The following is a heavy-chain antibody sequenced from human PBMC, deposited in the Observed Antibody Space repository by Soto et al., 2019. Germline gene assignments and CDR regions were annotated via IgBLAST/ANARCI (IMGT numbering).Heavy chain of an antibody. Sequence: QVQLVESGGGLVKPGGSLRLSCEASGFTFSDYYMSWIRQAPGKGLEWVSYITSSSSYTNYADSVKGRFTIYRDNAKNSQYLQMNSLRAEDTAVYYCSRGVRYAFDIWGQGTMVTVSS. CDR3: SRGVRYAFDI. J-gene: IGHJ3*02. CDR1: GFTFSDYY. CDR2: ITSSSSYT. D-gene: IGHD3-10*01. V-gene: IGHV3-11*05.